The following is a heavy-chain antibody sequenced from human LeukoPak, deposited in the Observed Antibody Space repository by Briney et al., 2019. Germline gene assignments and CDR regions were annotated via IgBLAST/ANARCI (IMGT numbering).Heavy chain of an antibody. Sequence: SETLSLTCTVSGDSISSSNSYRGWIRQPPGKGLEWIGSLYYSGSSYYNPSLKSRVTISADTSKNQFSLKLTSVTAADTAVYYCARGDIVVLPTGTGAEYFHYWGQGTLVTVSS. D-gene: IGHD2-2*01. CDR2: LYYSGSS. CDR3: ARGDIVVLPTGTGAEYFHY. J-gene: IGHJ1*01. CDR1: GDSISSSNSY. V-gene: IGHV4-39*01.